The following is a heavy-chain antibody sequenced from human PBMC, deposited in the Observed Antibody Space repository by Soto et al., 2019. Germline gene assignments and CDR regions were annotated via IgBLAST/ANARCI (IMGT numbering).Heavy chain of an antibody. Sequence: LRLSCAASGFTFSSYAMSWVRQAPGKGLEWASAISVSGGSTYYADSVKGRFTISRDNSKNTLYLQMNSLRAEDTAVYYCAKEAYCGGDCYAYFDYWGQGTLVTVSS. J-gene: IGHJ4*02. D-gene: IGHD2-21*02. CDR1: GFTFSSYA. V-gene: IGHV3-23*01. CDR3: AKEAYCGGDCYAYFDY. CDR2: ISVSGGST.